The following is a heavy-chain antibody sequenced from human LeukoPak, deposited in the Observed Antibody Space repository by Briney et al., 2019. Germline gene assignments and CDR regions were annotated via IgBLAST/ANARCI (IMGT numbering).Heavy chain of an antibody. Sequence: ASVTVSCKASGYTFTGYYMHWVRQAPGQGLEWMGWINPNSGGTNYAQKFQGRVTMTRDTSISTAYMELSRLRSDDTAVYYCARDDNYDILTGYSELDYWGQGTLVTVSS. CDR3: ARDDNYDILTGYSELDY. CDR2: INPNSGGT. V-gene: IGHV1-2*02. CDR1: GYTFTGYY. J-gene: IGHJ4*02. D-gene: IGHD3-9*01.